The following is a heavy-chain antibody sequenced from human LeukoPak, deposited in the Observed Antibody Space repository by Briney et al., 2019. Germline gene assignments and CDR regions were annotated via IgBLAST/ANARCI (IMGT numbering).Heavy chain of an antibody. D-gene: IGHD2-21*02. CDR2: FYYSGST. V-gene: IGHV4-59*08. CDR3: ARHRFASAVILDY. J-gene: IGHJ4*02. Sequence: SETLSLTCSVSGGAATSFYWSWIRQSPGKGLEWIGYFYYSGSTKYNPSLKSRVTMSGDTSKNQLSLKLRSVTAADTAMYYCARHRFASAVILDYWGQGDPVTVSS. CDR1: GGAATSFY.